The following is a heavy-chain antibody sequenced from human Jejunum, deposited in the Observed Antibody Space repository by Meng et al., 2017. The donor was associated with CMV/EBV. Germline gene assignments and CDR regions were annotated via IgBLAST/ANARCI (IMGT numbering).Heavy chain of an antibody. CDR3: AREGARGMDV. V-gene: IGHV5-51*01. CDR1: GYNFDTYW. J-gene: IGHJ6*02. CDR2: IYPGDSDT. D-gene: IGHD3-10*01. Sequence: FAGSGYNFDTYWVAWVRQMPGKGLEWMGIIYPGDSDTKYGPSFQGQVTFSADKSINTAYLQWSSLKTSDTATYYCAREGARGMDVWGQGTTVTVSS.